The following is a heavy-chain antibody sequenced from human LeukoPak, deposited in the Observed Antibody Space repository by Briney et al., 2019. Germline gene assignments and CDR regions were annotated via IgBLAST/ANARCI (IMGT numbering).Heavy chain of an antibody. J-gene: IGHJ4*02. CDR2: IGTAGDT. CDR3: ARGAGRVYGSGSYSPFDY. V-gene: IGHV3-13*01. D-gene: IGHD3-10*01. Sequence: GGSLRLSCAASGFTFSSYDMHWVRQATGKGLEWVSAIGTAGDTYYPGSVKGRFTISRENAKNSLYLQMDSLGAGDTAVYYCARGAGRVYGSGSYSPFDYWGQGTLVTVSS. CDR1: GFTFSSYD.